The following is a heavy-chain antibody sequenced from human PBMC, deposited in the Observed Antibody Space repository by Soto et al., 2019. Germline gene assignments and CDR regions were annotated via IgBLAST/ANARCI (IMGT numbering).Heavy chain of an antibody. D-gene: IGHD6-13*01. CDR3: ARDLVGKGSSSWYCGMDV. V-gene: IGHV3-30-3*01. Sequence: QVQLVESGGGVVQPGRSLRLSCAASGFTFSSYAMHWVRQAPGKGLEWVAVISYDGSNKYYADSVKGRITISRDNSKNTLYLQMNCLRAEDTAVYYGARDLVGKGSSSWYCGMDVWGQGTTVTVSS. CDR2: ISYDGSNK. J-gene: IGHJ6*02. CDR1: GFTFSSYA.